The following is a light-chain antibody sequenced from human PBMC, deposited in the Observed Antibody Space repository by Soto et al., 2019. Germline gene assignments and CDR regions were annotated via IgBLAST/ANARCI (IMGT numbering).Light chain of an antibody. CDR3: QQFGDLPS. CDR2: DSS. J-gene: IGKJ1*01. Sequence: EIRMTQSPATLSVSPGDNATLSCRASQSVSSHVVWYQQKPGQAPRLLISDSSTRAPGIPARFSGSGSGTEFTLTISSLQSDDFAVYYCQQFGDLPSFGLGTKVEI. V-gene: IGKV3D-15*01. CDR1: QSVSSH.